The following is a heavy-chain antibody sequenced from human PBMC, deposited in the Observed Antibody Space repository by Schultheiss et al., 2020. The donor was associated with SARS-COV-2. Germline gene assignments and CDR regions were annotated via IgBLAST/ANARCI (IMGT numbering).Heavy chain of an antibody. D-gene: IGHD4-23*01. Sequence: SETLSLTCTVSGGSISSYYWSWIRQPPGKGLEWIGYIYYSGSTYYNPSLKSLVTISVDTSKNQFSLKLSSVTAADTAVYYCARQGRWPTDSFDYWGQGTLVTAPQ. CDR2: IYYSGST. CDR1: GGSISSYY. CDR3: ARQGRWPTDSFDY. V-gene: IGHV4-59*08. J-gene: IGHJ4*02.